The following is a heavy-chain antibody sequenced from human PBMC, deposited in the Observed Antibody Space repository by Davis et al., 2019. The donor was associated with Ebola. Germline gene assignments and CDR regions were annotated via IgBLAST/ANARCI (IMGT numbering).Heavy chain of an antibody. D-gene: IGHD3-10*01. CDR2: IRYDGSNK. J-gene: IGHJ4*02. CDR1: GFTFSSYG. CDR3: TKNGERGVDY. V-gene: IGHV3-30*02. Sequence: GESLKISCAASGFTFSSYGMHWVRQAPGKGLEWVAFIRYDGSNKYYADSVKGRFTISRDNSKNTLYLQMNSLKTEDTAVYYCTKNGERGVDYWGQGTLVTVSS.